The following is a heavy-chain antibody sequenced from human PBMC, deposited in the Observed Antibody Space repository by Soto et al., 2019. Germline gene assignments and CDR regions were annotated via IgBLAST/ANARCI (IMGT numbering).Heavy chain of an antibody. CDR1: GGSISSGDYY. Sequence: ASETLSLTCTVSGGSISSGDYYWSWIRQPPGKGLEWIGYIYYSGSTYYNPSLKSRVTISVDTSKNQFSLKLSSVTAADTAVYYCAREGLESYSDYWGQGTLVTVSS. J-gene: IGHJ4*02. V-gene: IGHV4-30-4*01. CDR2: IYYSGST. D-gene: IGHD3-16*01. CDR3: AREGLESYSDY.